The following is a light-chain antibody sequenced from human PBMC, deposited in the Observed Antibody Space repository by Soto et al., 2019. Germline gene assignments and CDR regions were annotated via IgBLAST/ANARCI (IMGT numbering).Light chain of an antibody. CDR2: AAS. CDR3: QQYGSSPLYT. J-gene: IGKJ2*01. V-gene: IGKV1-6*01. Sequence: AIQMTQSPSSLSASVGDRVTISCRASQGIRNDLGWYQQKPGKAPKLLIYAASTLQSGVPSRFSGSGSGTDFTLTISSLQPEDFATYYCQQYGSSPLYTFGQGTKLEI. CDR1: QGIRND.